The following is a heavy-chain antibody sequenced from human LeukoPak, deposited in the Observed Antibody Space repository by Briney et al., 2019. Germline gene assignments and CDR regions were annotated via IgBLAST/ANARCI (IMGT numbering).Heavy chain of an antibody. J-gene: IGHJ4*02. CDR1: GGSISSYY. D-gene: IGHD1/OR15-1a*01. CDR2: IYYSGST. V-gene: IGHV4-59*01. CDR3: ARSLPDYNWNRNPHYFDY. Sequence: WETLSLTCSVSGGSISSYYWSWIRQPPGKGLEWIGYIYYSGSTNYNPSLKSRVTISVDTSKNQFSLKLSSVTAADTAVYYCARSLPDYNWNRNPHYFDYWGQGTLVTVSS.